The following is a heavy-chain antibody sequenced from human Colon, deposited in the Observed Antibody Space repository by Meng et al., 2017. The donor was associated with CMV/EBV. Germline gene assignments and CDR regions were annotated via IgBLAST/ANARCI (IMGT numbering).Heavy chain of an antibody. D-gene: IGHD3-10*01. CDR1: GGSISSYY. Sequence: SETLSLTCTVSGGSISSYYWSWIRQPPGKGLEWIGYIYYSGSTNYNPSLKSRVTISVDTSKNQFSLKLSSVTAADTALYYCARVMESDAFDIWGQGTMVTVSS. CDR2: IYYSGST. CDR3: ARVMESDAFDI. J-gene: IGHJ3*02. V-gene: IGHV4-59*01.